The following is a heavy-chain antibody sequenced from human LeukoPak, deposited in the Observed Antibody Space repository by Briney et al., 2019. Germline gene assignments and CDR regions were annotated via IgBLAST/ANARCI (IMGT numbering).Heavy chain of an antibody. CDR2: IYYSGSS. CDR1: GGSIRSGGYY. D-gene: IGHD2-8*01. CDR3: ASVECTSGVCYTGFDS. Sequence: SETVSLTCTVSGGSIRSGGYYWSWIRQHPGKGLEWIGYIYYSGSSYYNPSLKSRVTISVDTSRNQFSLRLSSVTAADTAVYYCASVECTSGVCYTGFDSWGQGTLVTVSS. J-gene: IGHJ4*02. V-gene: IGHV4-31*03.